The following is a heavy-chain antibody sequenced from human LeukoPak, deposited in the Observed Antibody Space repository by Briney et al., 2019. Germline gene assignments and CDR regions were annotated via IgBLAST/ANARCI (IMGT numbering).Heavy chain of an antibody. V-gene: IGHV1-18*01. Sequence: GASVKFSCKASGYTFTNYAISWVRQAPGQGLEWMGWINTYSGNTKYAQRLQGRVTMTTDTSTGTAYVEVRGLRSNGTAVYYCAREGDGYVYGDFGYWGQGTRVTVSS. D-gene: IGHD5-24*01. J-gene: IGHJ4*02. CDR3: AREGDGYVYGDFGY. CDR2: INTYSGNT. CDR1: GYTFTNYA.